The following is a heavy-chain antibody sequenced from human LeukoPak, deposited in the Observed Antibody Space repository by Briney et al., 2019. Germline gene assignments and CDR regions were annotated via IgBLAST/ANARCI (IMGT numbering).Heavy chain of an antibody. V-gene: IGHV3-30-3*01. D-gene: IGHD2-2*02. J-gene: IGHJ6*03. CDR3: ATGGGVVVPAAIPKTILSYYYYMDV. Sequence: GGSLRLSCAASGFTFSSYAMHWVRQAPGKGLEWVAVISYDGSNKYYADSVKGRFTISRDNSKNTPYLQMNSLRAEDTAVYYCATGGGVVVPAAIPKTILSYYYYMDVWGKGTTVTVSS. CDR1: GFTFSSYA. CDR2: ISYDGSNK.